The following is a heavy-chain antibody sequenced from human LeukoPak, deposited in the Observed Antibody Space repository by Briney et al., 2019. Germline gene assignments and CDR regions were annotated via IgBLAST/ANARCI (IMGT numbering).Heavy chain of an antibody. CDR1: RASISSYY. D-gene: IGHD3-22*01. CDR2: MYTSGST. J-gene: IGHJ3*02. Sequence: SETLSLTCTVSRASISSYYWSWIRQPAGKGLEWIGRMYTSGSTDYNPSLKSRVTMSVDTSKNQFSLNLSSVTAADTAVYYCAREPYDNSGYGYFDIWGQGTMVTVSS. V-gene: IGHV4-4*07. CDR3: AREPYDNSGYGYFDI.